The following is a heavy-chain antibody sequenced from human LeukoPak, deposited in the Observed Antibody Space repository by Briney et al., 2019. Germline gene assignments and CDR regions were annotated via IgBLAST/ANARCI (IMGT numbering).Heavy chain of an antibody. CDR1: GGPVRSVSSY. Sequence: SETLSLTCGVSGGPVRSVSSYWSWIRQHPGKGLEWIGYIYYSGSTYYNPSLKSRVTISVDTSKNQFSLKLSSVTAADTAVYYCARDSSTDCSGGSCYQNYYYYYGMDVWGQGTTVTVSS. CDR3: ARDSSTDCSGGSCYQNYYYYYGMDV. D-gene: IGHD2-15*01. V-gene: IGHV4-31*11. J-gene: IGHJ6*02. CDR2: IYYSGST.